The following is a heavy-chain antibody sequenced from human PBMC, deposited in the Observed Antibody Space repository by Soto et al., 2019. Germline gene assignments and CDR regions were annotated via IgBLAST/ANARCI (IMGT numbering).Heavy chain of an antibody. V-gene: IGHV4-4*02. CDR2: IYHSGST. Sequence: SETLSLTCAVSGGSISSRYWWIWVRQPPGKGLEWIGEIYHSGSTNYNTSLKSRVTISVDKSKNQFSLKVTSVTAADTAVYYCARVSGSYYYGMDVWGQGTTVTVSS. J-gene: IGHJ6*02. CDR1: GGSISSRYW. CDR3: ARVSGSYYYGMDV.